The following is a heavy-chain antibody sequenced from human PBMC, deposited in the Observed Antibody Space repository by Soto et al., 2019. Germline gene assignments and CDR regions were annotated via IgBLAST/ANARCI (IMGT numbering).Heavy chain of an antibody. CDR3: AKDPNGDYIGAFDD. V-gene: IGHV3-23*01. CDR2: ISRSSNVI. Sequence: EVQLLESGGDLVQPGGSLRLSCAASGFDFSNYAVTWVRQVQGKGLEWVSSISRSSNVIYYADSVKGRFIISRDNSKNTLYLQMNRLRAEDTARYYCAKDPNGDYIGAFDDWGQGTLVTVSS. D-gene: IGHD4-17*01. CDR1: GFDFSNYA. J-gene: IGHJ4*02.